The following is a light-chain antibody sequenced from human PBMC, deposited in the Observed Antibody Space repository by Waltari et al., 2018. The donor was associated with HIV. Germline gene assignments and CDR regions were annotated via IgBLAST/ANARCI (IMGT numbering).Light chain of an antibody. Sequence: QSVLIQPPSASGTPGQRVTISCSGRRSNIGSNSVNWYQQSPGTAPKLLIFGNDRRPSGVPDRFSGSKSGTSASLVINGLQPEDEADYYCSAWDDNLNARFGGGTKLTVL. CDR3: SAWDDNLNAR. CDR1: RSNIGSNS. CDR2: GND. J-gene: IGLJ2*01. V-gene: IGLV1-44*01.